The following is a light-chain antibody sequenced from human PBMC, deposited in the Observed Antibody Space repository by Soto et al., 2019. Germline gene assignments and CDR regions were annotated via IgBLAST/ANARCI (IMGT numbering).Light chain of an antibody. CDR2: KAS. V-gene: IGKV1-5*03. J-gene: IGKJ1*01. CDR1: QTISSW. CDR3: QHYNRYSEA. Sequence: DIQMTQSPSTLSGSVGDRVTITCRASQTISSWLAWYQQNPGKAPKLLIYKASTLKSGVPSRFSGSGSGTEFTLTIRSLQPDDFATYYCQHYNRYSEAFGQGTKV.